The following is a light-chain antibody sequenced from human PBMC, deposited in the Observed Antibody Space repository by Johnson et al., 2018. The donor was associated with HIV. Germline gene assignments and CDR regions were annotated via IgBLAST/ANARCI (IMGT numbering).Light chain of an antibody. Sequence: QSVLTQPPSVSAAPGQKVTISCSGSSSNIGNNYVSWYQQLPGTAPKLLIYENNKRPSGIPDRFSGSKSGTSATLGITGLQTGDEADYYCGTWDSRLRNVFGTGTKVTVL. CDR2: ENN. CDR1: SSNIGNNY. V-gene: IGLV1-51*02. J-gene: IGLJ1*01. CDR3: GTWDSRLRNV.